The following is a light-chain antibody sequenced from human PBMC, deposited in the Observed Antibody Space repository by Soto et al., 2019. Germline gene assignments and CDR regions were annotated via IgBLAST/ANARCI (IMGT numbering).Light chain of an antibody. CDR2: AAS. V-gene: IGKV1-27*01. CDR3: QKYNSAPFS. Sequence: IQMTESHSSLSASVGDRFTITCLASQGISNYLAWYQQKPGKVPKLLIYAASTLQSGVPSRFSGSRSGTDFTLTICSLQPEDVATYYCQKYNSAPFSFGPGTNVDI. CDR1: QGISNY. J-gene: IGKJ3*01.